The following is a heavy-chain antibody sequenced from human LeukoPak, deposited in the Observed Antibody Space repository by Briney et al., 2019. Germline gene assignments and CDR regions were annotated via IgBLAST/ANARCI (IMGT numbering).Heavy chain of an antibody. CDR2: IYYSGST. J-gene: IGHJ3*02. V-gene: IGHV4-59*01. D-gene: IGHD3-22*01. CDR3: ARGRGPYYDSSGYYRDAFDI. Sequence: PSETLSLTCTVYGGSISSYYWSWIRQPPGKGLEWIGYIYYSGSTNYNPSLKSRVTISVDTSKNQFSLKLSSVTAADTAVYYCARGRGPYYDSSGYYRDAFDIWGQGTMVTVSS. CDR1: GGSISSYY.